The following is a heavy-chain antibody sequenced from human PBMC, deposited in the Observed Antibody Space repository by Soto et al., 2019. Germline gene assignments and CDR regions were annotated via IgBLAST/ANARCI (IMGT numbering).Heavy chain of an antibody. D-gene: IGHD2-15*01. J-gene: IGHJ6*02. CDR3: ARDPTYLGYCSGGSCPSYYYYGMDV. CDR2: ISSSSSTI. CDR1: GFILSGYS. Sequence: GGSLRRSCAASGFILSGYSMNWVRQASGKGLERVSYISSSSSTIYYADSVKGRFTISRDNAKNSLYLQMNSLRDEDTAVYYCARDPTYLGYCSGGSCPSYYYYGMDVWGQGTTVTVSS. V-gene: IGHV3-48*02.